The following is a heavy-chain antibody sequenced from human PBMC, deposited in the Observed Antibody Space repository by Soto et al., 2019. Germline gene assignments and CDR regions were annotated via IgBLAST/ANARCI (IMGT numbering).Heavy chain of an antibody. CDR1: GFPFSSYS. CDR3: ARDRSWAFDY. J-gene: IGHJ4*02. D-gene: IGHD1-26*01. CDR2: ITDSSSNV. V-gene: IGHV3-48*01. Sequence: EVHLVESGGGLVQPGGSLRLSCLVSGFPFSSYSMNWVRQAPGRGLEWISYITDSSSNVYYADSVKGRFTISRDNAKSSLFLQMNGLRAEDTAVYYCARDRSWAFDYWGQGTLVTVSS.